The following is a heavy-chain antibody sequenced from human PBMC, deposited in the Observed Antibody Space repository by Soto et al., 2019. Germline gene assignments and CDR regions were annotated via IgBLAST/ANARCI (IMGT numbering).Heavy chain of an antibody. CDR3: ARNRGDLTGNSFVY. D-gene: IGHD2-21*02. CDR1: GSSFTSYW. J-gene: IGHJ4*02. CDR2: IYPGDSDT. V-gene: IGHV5-51*01. Sequence: GESLKISCKGSGSSFTSYWIGLVRQIPGTGLEWMGIIYPGDSDTRYSPSFQGQVTISADKSISTAYLQWSSLKASDTAMYYCARNRGDLTGNSFVYWGQGTLVTVSS.